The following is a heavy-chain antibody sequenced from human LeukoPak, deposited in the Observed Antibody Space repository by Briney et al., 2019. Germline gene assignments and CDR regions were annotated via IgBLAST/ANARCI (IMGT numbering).Heavy chain of an antibody. D-gene: IGHD2-2*01. CDR2: FDPEDGET. V-gene: IGHV1-24*01. Sequence: ASVKVSCKVSGYTLTELSMHWVRQAPGKGLEWMGGFDPEDGETIYAQKFQGRVTMTEDTSTDTAYMELSSLRSEDTAVYYCASSHTTDPAGNYYYYMDVWGKGTTVTVSS. CDR1: GYTLTELS. CDR3: ASSHTTDPAGNYYYYMDV. J-gene: IGHJ6*03.